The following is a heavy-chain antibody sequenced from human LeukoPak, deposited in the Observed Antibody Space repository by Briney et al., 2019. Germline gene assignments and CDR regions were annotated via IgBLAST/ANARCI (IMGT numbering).Heavy chain of an antibody. CDR3: ARGLYYYDSSGYSYFDL. CDR2: IWYDGSNK. Sequence: GRSLRLSCAASGFTFSSYGMHWVRQAPGNGLEWVAVIWYDGSNKYYADSVKGRFTISRDNSKNTLYLQMNSLRAEDTAVYYCARGLYYYDSSGYSYFDLWGRGTLVTVSS. V-gene: IGHV3-33*01. J-gene: IGHJ2*01. CDR1: GFTFSSYG. D-gene: IGHD3-22*01.